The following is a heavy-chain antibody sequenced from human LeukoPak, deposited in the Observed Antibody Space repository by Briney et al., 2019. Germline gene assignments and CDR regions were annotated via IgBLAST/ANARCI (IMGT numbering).Heavy chain of an antibody. CDR1: GCTFSSYA. CDR3: ARDGQQQIDYYMHF. Sequence: ASVKVSCKASGCTFSSYAIHWVRQAPGQGLEWMGWITPIFGTANYAQKFQGRVTITKDESTSTAYIELNRRTSGDAAVYCCARDGQQQIDYYMHFWGKAPMVTASS. CDR2: ITPIFGTA. J-gene: IGHJ6*03. V-gene: IGHV1-69*05. D-gene: IGHD6-13*01.